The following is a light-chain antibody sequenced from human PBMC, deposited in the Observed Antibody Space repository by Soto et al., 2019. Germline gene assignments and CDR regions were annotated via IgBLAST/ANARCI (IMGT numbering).Light chain of an antibody. CDR3: QEYNTFSYT. CDR1: QSISSL. Sequence: DIQMTQSPSSLFASVGDRVTITCRASQSISSLLAWYQQKPGKAPRLLIYDTSSLESGVPSRFSGSGSGTEVTLTISSLQPDDFASYYCQEYNTFSYTFGQGTRLEI. CDR2: DTS. V-gene: IGKV1-5*01. J-gene: IGKJ2*01.